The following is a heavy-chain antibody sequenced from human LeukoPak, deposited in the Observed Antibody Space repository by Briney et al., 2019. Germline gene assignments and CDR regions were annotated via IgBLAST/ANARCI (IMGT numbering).Heavy chain of an antibody. V-gene: IGHV3-30*02. CDR2: IQYDRTNE. J-gene: IGHJ6*03. CDR3: AKDRCSNGIGCYYYYMEV. Sequence: GGTLRLSCAASGFTFSSYGMHWVRQAPGKGLEWVAYIQYDRTNEQYAHSVKGRFRISRDNSNNILYLQMNSLRTEDTAVYYCAKDRCSNGIGCYYYYMEVWGKGTTVTISS. CDR1: GFTFSSYG. D-gene: IGHD2-8*01.